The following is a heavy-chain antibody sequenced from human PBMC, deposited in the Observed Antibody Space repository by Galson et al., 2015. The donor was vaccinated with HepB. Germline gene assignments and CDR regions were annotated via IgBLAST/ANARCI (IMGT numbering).Heavy chain of an antibody. CDR2: IIPLVGTA. D-gene: IGHD4-11*01. CDR1: GGTFSTFT. V-gene: IGHV1-69*08. CDR3: ARSVMVTTVEAFHI. Sequence: VKVSCKASGGTFSTFTLIWVRQAPGQGLEWMGRIIPLVGTAIYAQRFQGRVTITADKSTSTAYMELSRLRSEDTAVYYCARSVMVTTVEAFHIWGQGTMVTVSS. J-gene: IGHJ3*02.